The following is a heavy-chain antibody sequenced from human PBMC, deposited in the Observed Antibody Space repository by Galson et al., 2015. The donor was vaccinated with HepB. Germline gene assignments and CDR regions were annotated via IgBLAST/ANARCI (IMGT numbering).Heavy chain of an antibody. J-gene: IGHJ3*02. V-gene: IGHV3-7*03. CDR3: ARDRTLDAFDI. Sequence: SLRLSCAASGFTFSSYWMSWVRQAPGKGLEWVANIKQDGSEKYYVDSVKGRFIISRDNAKNSLYLQMNSLRAEDTAVYYCARDRTLDAFDIWGQGTMVTVSS. CDR1: GFTFSSYW. CDR2: IKQDGSEK. D-gene: IGHD1-1*01.